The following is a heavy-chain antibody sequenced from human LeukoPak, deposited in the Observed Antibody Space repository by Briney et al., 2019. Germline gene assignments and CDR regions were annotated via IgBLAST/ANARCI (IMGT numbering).Heavy chain of an antibody. CDR2: ISGSSDTI. CDR1: GFTFSSHS. CDR3: ARDNVWSLDY. D-gene: IGHD2-21*01. J-gene: IGHJ4*02. Sequence: GGSLRLSCVVSGFTFSSHSMKWVRQAPGKGLEWVSYISGSSDTIVYADSVKGRFTISRDNAKNSLYLQMNSLRAEDTAVYYCARDNVWSLDYWGRGTLVTVSS. V-gene: IGHV3-48*01.